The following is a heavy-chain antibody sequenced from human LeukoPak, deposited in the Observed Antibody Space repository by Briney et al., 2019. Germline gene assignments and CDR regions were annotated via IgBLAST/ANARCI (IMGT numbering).Heavy chain of an antibody. D-gene: IGHD5-24*01. J-gene: IGHJ4*02. CDR3: AGGSGYNFGRYFDY. V-gene: IGHV4-30-2*02. Sequence: SQTLSLTCAVSGGSISSGGYSWSWIRQPPGKGLEWIGYIYHSGSTYYNPSLKSRVTISVDTSKNQFSLKLSSVTAADTAVYYCAGGSGYNFGRYFDYWGQGTLVTVSS. CDR2: IYHSGST. CDR1: GGSISSGGYS.